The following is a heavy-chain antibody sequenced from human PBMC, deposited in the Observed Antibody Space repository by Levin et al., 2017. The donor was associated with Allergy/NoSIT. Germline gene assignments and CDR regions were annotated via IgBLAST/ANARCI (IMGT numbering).Heavy chain of an antibody. CDR3: ARDTPELHYYDRTGYTYYFDY. CDR1: GYIFTNNG. CDR2: ISGYDGNT. J-gene: IGHJ4*02. D-gene: IGHD3-22*01. Sequence: ASVKVSCKASGYIFTNNGISWVRQAPGQGLEWMGWISGYDGNTNYAQKLQGRVTMTTDTSASTAYMELRSLRSDDTAVYYCARDTPELHYYDRTGYTYYFDYWGQGTLVTVSS. V-gene: IGHV1-18*01.